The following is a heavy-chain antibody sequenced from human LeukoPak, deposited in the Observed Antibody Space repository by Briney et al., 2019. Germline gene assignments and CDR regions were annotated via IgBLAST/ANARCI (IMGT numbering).Heavy chain of an antibody. V-gene: IGHV3-23*01. CDR1: GFTFSSYA. Sequence: GGSLRLSCAASGFTFSSYAMSWVRQAPGKGLEWVSAISGSGGSTYYADSVKGRFTISRDNSKNTLYLQMNSLRAEDTAVYYCAKDRELLPYYYYYGMDVWGQGTTVTVSS. J-gene: IGHJ6*02. CDR3: AKDRELLPYYYYYGMDV. D-gene: IGHD1-26*01. CDR2: ISGSGGST.